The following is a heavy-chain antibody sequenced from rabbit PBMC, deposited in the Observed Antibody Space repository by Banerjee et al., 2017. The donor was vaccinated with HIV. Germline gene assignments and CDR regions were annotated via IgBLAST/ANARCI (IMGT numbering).Heavy chain of an antibody. CDR2: IGAGSGAT. J-gene: IGHJ2*02. Sequence: QSLEESGGDLVKPGASLTLTCTASGFSFSSGYWICWVRQAPGKGLEWIGCIGAGSGATYYATWAKGRFTISKTSSTTVALQMTSLTAADTATYFCARRGVAGDIGGAAFDPWGPGTLVTVS. CDR3: ARRGVAGDIGGAAFDP. CDR1: GFSFSSGYW. D-gene: IGHD2-1*01. V-gene: IGHV1S40*01.